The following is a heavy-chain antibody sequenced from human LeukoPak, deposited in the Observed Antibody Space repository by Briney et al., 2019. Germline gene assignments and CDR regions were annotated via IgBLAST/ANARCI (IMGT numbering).Heavy chain of an antibody. Sequence: PSETLSLTCTVSGGSISSYYWSWIRQPAGKGLEWIGRIYTSGSTNYNPSLKSRVTVSVDTSKNQFSLKLSSVTAADTAVYYCARGAGVIVVVPAASDGFDPWGQGTLVTVSS. CDR2: IYTSGST. V-gene: IGHV4-4*07. CDR1: GGSISSYY. J-gene: IGHJ5*02. CDR3: ARGAGVIVVVPAASDGFDP. D-gene: IGHD2-2*01.